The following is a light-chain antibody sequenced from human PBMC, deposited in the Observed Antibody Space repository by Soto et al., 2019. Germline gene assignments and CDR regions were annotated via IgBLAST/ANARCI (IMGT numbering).Light chain of an antibody. V-gene: IGLV2-14*01. CDR2: EVT. J-gene: IGLJ1*01. CDR1: SSDVGGYNY. CDR3: SSYTTSSTYV. Sequence: QSALTQPASVSGSPGQSITISCTGTSSDVGGYNYVSWYQHHPGEVPKLMIFEVTERPSGVSNRFSGSKSGNTASLTISGLQPEDEADYFCSSYTTSSTYVFGSGTQLTVL.